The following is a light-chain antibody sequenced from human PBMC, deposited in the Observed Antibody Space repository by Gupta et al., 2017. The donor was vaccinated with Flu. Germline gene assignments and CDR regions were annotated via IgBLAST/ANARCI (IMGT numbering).Light chain of an antibody. CDR1: SGSVSTSYY. CDR3: VLYMGSGIWV. CDR2: TAN. J-gene: IGLJ3*02. Sequence: QTVVTQEPSLSVFPGGTVTLTCGLTSGSVSTSYYPSWYQQTPGQPPRTLIYTANIRSSGVPDRFSGSILGNKAALTITGAQADDESDYYCVLYMGSGIWVFGGGTKVTVL. V-gene: IGLV8-61*01.